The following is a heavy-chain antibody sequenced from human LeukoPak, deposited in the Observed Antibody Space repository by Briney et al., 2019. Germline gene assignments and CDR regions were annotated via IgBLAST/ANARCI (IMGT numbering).Heavy chain of an antibody. D-gene: IGHD6-6*01. CDR1: GFTFSDAW. CDR3: TTWSSQFDY. J-gene: IGHJ4*02. CDR2: IRSKTDGGTT. V-gene: IGHV3-15*01. Sequence: PGGSLRLSCAASGFTFSDAWMTWVRQAPGKGLECVGFIRSKTDGGTTDSAAPVKGRFTVSRDDSKNTLYLQMNSLKTKDTAVYYCTTWSSQFDYWGQGTLVTVSS.